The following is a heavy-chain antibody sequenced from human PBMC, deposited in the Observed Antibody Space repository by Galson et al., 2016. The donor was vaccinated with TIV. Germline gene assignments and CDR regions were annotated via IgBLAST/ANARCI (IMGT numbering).Heavy chain of an antibody. J-gene: IGHJ4*02. CDR2: ISGTGIST. V-gene: IGHV3-23*01. D-gene: IGHD2-8*02. Sequence: LRLSCAASGFAVSNFAMSWVRQAPGKGLEWVSTISGTGISTYYADSVKGRFTISRDNSKNILYLQMNSLRAEDTAVYYCAKQDVVLPTTPFYHWGQGTPVIVSS. CDR3: AKQDVVLPTTPFYH. CDR1: GFAVSNFA.